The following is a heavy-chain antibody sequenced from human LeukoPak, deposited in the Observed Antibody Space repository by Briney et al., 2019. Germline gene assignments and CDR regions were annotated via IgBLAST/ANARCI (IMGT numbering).Heavy chain of an antibody. D-gene: IGHD5-24*01. V-gene: IGHV3-21*01. CDR2: ISTSSSYI. CDR1: GFTFTSYN. CDR3: ARGRWSFDY. J-gene: IGHJ4*02. Sequence: GGSLRLSCAASGFTFTSYNMNWVRQAPGKGLEWVSSISTSSSYIYYADSVKGRFTISRDNAMNSLYLQMNSLRAEDTAVYYCARGRWSFDYWGQGTLVTVSS.